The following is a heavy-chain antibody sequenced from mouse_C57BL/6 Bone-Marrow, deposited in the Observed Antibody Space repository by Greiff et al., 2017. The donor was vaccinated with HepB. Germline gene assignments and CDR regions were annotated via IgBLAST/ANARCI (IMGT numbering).Heavy chain of an antibody. V-gene: IGHV3-6*01. CDR1: GYSITSGYY. Sequence: VQLQESGPGLVKPSQSLSLTCSVTGYSITSGYYWNWIRQFPGNKLEWMGYISYDGSNNYNPSLKNRISITRDTSKNQFFLKLNSVTTEDTATYYCAKAYYSFMDYWGQGTSVTVSS. CDR2: ISYDGSN. J-gene: IGHJ4*01. D-gene: IGHD2-12*01. CDR3: AKAYYSFMDY.